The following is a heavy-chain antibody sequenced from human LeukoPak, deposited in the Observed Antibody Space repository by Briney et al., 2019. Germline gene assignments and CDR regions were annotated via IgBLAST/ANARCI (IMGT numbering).Heavy chain of an antibody. Sequence: SETLSLTCTVSGGSISSYYWSWIRQPPGKGLEWIGEINHSGSTNYNPSLKSRVTISVDTSKNQFPLKLSSVTAADTAVYYCARGGSLLSPDYWGQGTLVTVSS. CDR3: ARGGSLLSPDY. D-gene: IGHD2/OR15-2a*01. CDR1: GGSISSYY. J-gene: IGHJ4*02. CDR2: INHSGST. V-gene: IGHV4-34*01.